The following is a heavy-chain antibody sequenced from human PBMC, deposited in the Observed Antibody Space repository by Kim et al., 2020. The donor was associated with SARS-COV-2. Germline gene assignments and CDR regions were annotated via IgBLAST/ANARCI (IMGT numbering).Heavy chain of an antibody. Sequence: RVTISVDTSKNQFSLKLSSVTAADTAVYYCARARKPKTTVNPYYYYGMDVWGQGTTVTVSS. J-gene: IGHJ6*02. D-gene: IGHD4-17*01. CDR3: ARARKPKTTVNPYYYYGMDV. V-gene: IGHV4-31*02.